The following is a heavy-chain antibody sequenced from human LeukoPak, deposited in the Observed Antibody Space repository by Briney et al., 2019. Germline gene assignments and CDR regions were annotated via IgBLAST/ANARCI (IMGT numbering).Heavy chain of an antibody. CDR2: FDPEDGET. CDR1: GYTLTELS. Sequence: ASVKVSCKVSGYTLTELSMHWVRQAPGKWLEWMGGFDPEDGETIYAQKFQGRVTMTEDTSTDTAYMELSSLRSEDTAVYYCATGAIAVAGTGNWFDPWGQGTLVTVSS. V-gene: IGHV1-24*01. D-gene: IGHD6-19*01. J-gene: IGHJ5*02. CDR3: ATGAIAVAGTGNWFDP.